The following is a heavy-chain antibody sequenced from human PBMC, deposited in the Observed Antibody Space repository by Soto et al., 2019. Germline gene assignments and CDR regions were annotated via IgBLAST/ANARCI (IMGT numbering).Heavy chain of an antibody. CDR1: GGTFSSYA. Sequence: GASVKVCCKDSGGTFSSYASRWVRQAPGQGLEWMGGIIPIFGTANYAQKFQGRVTITADESTSTAYMELSSLRSEDTAVYYCARDVAAAGPYYYGMDVWGQGTTVTVSS. CDR3: ARDVAAAGPYYYGMDV. J-gene: IGHJ6*02. D-gene: IGHD6-13*01. V-gene: IGHV1-69*13. CDR2: IIPIFGTA.